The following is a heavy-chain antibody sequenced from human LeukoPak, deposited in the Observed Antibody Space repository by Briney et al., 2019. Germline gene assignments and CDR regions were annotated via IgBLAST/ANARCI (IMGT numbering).Heavy chain of an antibody. D-gene: IGHD6-19*01. J-gene: IGHJ4*02. Sequence: ASVKVSCKASGYTFSSYGISWVRQAPGQGLEWMGWISAYNGDTHYAQKFQGRVTMTRDMSTSTVYMELSSLRSEDTAVYYCAREQQWLGNDYWGQGTLVTVSS. CDR3: AREQQWLGNDY. CDR2: ISAYNGDT. V-gene: IGHV1-18*01. CDR1: GYTFSSYG.